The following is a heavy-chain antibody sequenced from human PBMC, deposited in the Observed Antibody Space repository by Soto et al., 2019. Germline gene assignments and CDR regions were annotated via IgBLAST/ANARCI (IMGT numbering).Heavy chain of an antibody. Sequence: GGSLRLSCAASGFTFDDYAMHWVRQAPGKGLEWVSGISWNSGSIGYADSVKGRFTISRDNAKNSLYLQMNSLRAEDTALYYCAKDGVDTAMVGHYYYYYMDVWGKGTTVTVSS. CDR1: GFTFDDYA. J-gene: IGHJ6*03. V-gene: IGHV3-9*01. CDR3: AKDGVDTAMVGHYYYYYMDV. CDR2: ISWNSGSI. D-gene: IGHD5-18*01.